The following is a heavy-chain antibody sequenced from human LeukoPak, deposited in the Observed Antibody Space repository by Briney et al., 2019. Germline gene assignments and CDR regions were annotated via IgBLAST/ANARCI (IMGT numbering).Heavy chain of an antibody. J-gene: IGHJ5*02. CDR1: GGTFISYA. CDR3: ARHDWQLQNWFDP. D-gene: IGHD2-15*01. Sequence: ASVKVSCKASGGTFISYAISWVRQAPGQGLEWMGGIIPIFGTANYAQKFQGRVTITADESTSTAYMELSSLRSEDTAVYYCARHDWQLQNWFDPWGQGTLVTVSS. V-gene: IGHV1-69*13. CDR2: IIPIFGTA.